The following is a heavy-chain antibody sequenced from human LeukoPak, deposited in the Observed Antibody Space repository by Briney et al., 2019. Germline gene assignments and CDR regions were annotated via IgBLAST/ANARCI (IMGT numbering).Heavy chain of an antibody. CDR2: IYYSGST. D-gene: IGHD3-10*01. CDR3: ARDYYKGGSSGPTVDY. V-gene: IGHV4-59*01. J-gene: IGHJ4*02. Sequence: SETLSLTCTVSGGSISSYYWSWIRQPPGKGLEWIGYIYYSGSTNYNPSLKSRVTVSLDTSKNQFSLKLSSVIAADTAMYYCARDYYKGGSSGPTVDYWGQGTLVTVSS. CDR1: GGSISSYY.